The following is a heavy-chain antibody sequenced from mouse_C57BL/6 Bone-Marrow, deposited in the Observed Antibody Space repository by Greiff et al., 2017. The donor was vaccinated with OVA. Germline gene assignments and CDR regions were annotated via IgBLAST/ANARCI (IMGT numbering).Heavy chain of an antibody. CDR2: IDPSDSYT. V-gene: IGHV1-69*01. CDR3: ARPLYYYGSSYVFDY. Sequence: QVQLQQPGAELVMPGASVKLSCKASGYTFTSYWMHWVKQRPGQGLEWIGEIDPSDSYTNYNQKFKGKSTLTADKSSSTAYMQLSSLTSEDSAVYYCARPLYYYGSSYVFDYWGQGTTLTVSS. D-gene: IGHD1-1*01. J-gene: IGHJ2*01. CDR1: GYTFTSYW.